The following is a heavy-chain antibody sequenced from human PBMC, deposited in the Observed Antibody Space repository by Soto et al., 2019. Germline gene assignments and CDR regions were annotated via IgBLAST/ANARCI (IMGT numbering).Heavy chain of an antibody. V-gene: IGHV3-9*01. CDR1: GFTFESYA. J-gene: IGHJ4*02. CDR3: VKDIHEQWLVSHFEY. D-gene: IGHD6-19*01. Sequence: EVQLVESGGGSVQPGRSLRLSCVASGFTFESYAMHWVRQVPGTGLEWVSGISWNSGSIGYEDSVKGRFTISRDNAQKSLYLEMNSLRVEDTAFYYCVKDIHEQWLVSHFEYWGQGALVTVSS. CDR2: ISWNSGSI.